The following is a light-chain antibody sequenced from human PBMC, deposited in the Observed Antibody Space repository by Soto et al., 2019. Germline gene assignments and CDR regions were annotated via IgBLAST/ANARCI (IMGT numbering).Light chain of an antibody. CDR3: SLYTSITTYV. J-gene: IGLJ1*01. Sequence: QSVLTQPASVSGSPGQSITISCTRTSSDVGGYNYVSWYQQHPGKARKLMIYEVSNRPSGVSNRFSGSKSGNTVSLTISGLQAEDEADYYCSLYTSITTYVFGTGTKVTVL. CDR2: EVS. CDR1: SSDVGGYNY. V-gene: IGLV2-14*01.